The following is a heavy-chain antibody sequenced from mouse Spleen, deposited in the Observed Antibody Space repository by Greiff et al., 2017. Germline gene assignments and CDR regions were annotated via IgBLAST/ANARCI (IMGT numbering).Heavy chain of an antibody. Sequence: EVQLQQSGAELVRPGASVKLSCTASGFNIKDDYMHWVKQRPEQGLEWIGWIDPENGDTEYASKFQGKATITADTSSNTAYLQLSSLTSEDTAVYYCTFSGGYAWFAYWGQGTLVTVSA. J-gene: IGHJ3*01. CDR1: GFNIKDDY. CDR2: IDPENGDT. D-gene: IGHD2-2*01. CDR3: TFSGGYAWFAY. V-gene: IGHV14-4*01.